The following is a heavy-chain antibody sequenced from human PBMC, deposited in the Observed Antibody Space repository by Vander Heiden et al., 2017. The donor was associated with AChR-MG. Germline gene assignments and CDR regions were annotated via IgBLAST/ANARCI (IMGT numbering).Heavy chain of an antibody. Sequence: EVQLLESGGGLVQPGGSLRLACAASGFAFSSNAMSWVRQAPGKGLEWVSEISGSGGSTYYADSVKGRFTISRDNSKNTVYMQMNILRAEHTAVYYCAKDRSYSYGFEYFDYWGQGTLVTVSS. D-gene: IGHD5-18*01. J-gene: IGHJ4*02. CDR1: GFAFSSNA. V-gene: IGHV3-23*01. CDR2: ISGSGGST. CDR3: AKDRSYSYGFEYFDY.